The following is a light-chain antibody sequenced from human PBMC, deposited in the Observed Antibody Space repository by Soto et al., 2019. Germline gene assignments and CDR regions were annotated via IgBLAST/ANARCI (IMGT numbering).Light chain of an antibody. J-gene: IGKJ4*01. CDR1: QILSGTY. V-gene: IGKV3-20*01. Sequence: DIVLTQSPDTLSLSPGESATLSCRASQILSGTYLAWYQQKLGQSPRLLIYAASTRATGVPDRFSGSGSGTDFTLTISRLEPEDFAVYYCQHYVSSPLTFGGGNKVEIK. CDR3: QHYVSSPLT. CDR2: AAS.